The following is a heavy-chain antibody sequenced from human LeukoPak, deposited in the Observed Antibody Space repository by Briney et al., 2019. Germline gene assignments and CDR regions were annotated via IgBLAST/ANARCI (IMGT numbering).Heavy chain of an antibody. CDR2: ISISSRYI. CDR3: ARADCSGSTCYLRRSWFDP. Sequence: GGSLRLSCAASGFTFSSFDMNWVRQAPGKGLEWVSSISISSRYIYYRDSVKGRFTIYRDDAKNSLYLQMNSLRVEDTAVYYCARADCSGSTCYLRRSWFDPWGQGTLVTVPS. D-gene: IGHD2-2*01. CDR1: GFTFSSFD. J-gene: IGHJ5*02. V-gene: IGHV3-21*01.